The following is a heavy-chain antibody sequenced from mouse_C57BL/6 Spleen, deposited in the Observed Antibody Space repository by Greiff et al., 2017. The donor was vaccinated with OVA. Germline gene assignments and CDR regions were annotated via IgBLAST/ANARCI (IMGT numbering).Heavy chain of an antibody. CDR2: IDPSDSYT. CDR1: GYTFTSYW. D-gene: IGHD2-4*01. Sequence: QVQLQQPGAELVKPGASVKLSCKASGYTFTSYWMQWVKQRPGQGLEWIGEIDPSDSYTNYNQKFKGKATLTVDTSSSTAYMQLSSLTSEDSAVYYCARCGNMIRAWFAYWGQGTLVTVSA. CDR3: ARCGNMIRAWFAY. J-gene: IGHJ3*01. V-gene: IGHV1-50*01.